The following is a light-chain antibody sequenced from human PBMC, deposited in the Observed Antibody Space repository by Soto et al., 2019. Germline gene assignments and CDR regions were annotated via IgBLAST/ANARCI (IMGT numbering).Light chain of an antibody. CDR2: GNI. J-gene: IGLJ2*01. CDR3: QSYDSSLSGVV. CDR1: NSNIGSYT. V-gene: IGLV1-44*01. Sequence: QSALTQPPSASGTPGQTVAISCSGTNSNIGSYTVNWYQQFPGTAPRLLIYGNIQRPSGVPDRFSGSKSDTSASLAISGLLSEDEADYYCQSYDSSLSGVVFGGGTKLTVL.